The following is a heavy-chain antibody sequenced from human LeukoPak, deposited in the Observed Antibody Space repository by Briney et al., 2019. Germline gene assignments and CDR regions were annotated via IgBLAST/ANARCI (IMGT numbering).Heavy chain of an antibody. D-gene: IGHD3-10*01. CDR1: GVSISNSTYY. V-gene: IGHV4-39*01. J-gene: IGHJ4*02. Sequence: SETLSLTCTVSGVSISNSTYYWGWVRQPPGKGLEWIGTIYYSGTTHYNPSLRSRVTISVDTSKNQFSLTLTGVTATATFVSFWARHASGSLLGGPWDYFDYWGQGTLVTVSS. CDR3: ARHASGSLLGGPWDYFDY. CDR2: IYYSGTT.